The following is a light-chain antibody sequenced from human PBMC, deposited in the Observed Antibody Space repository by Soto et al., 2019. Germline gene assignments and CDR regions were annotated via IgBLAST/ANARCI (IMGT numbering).Light chain of an antibody. CDR1: QTIIRY. CDR2: AAS. Sequence: DIPMTPSPSSLSASVGDRVTITCRARQTIIRYLNWYQQKPGRAPNLLIYAASSLHTGIPSRFSASGSGTEFTLTISSLQPEDSATYYGQQSYSTLYTFGPGTRVEIK. J-gene: IGKJ3*01. V-gene: IGKV1-39*01. CDR3: QQSYSTLYT.